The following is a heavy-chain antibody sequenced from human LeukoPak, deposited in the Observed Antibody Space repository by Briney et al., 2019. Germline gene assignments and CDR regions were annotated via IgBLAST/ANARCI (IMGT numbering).Heavy chain of an antibody. J-gene: IGHJ4*02. CDR3: ARDRGVEGADTFAY. CDR2: ISPKSGHA. D-gene: IGHD1-26*01. Sequence: ASVKVSCKTSGYTFVTYGISWVRQAPGQGLEWMGWISPKSGHANYAQKFRGRVTMTTDTATTTAYMELGSLRSDDTAVYYCARDRGVEGADTFAYWGRRTLVTASS. CDR1: GYTFVTYG. V-gene: IGHV1-18*01.